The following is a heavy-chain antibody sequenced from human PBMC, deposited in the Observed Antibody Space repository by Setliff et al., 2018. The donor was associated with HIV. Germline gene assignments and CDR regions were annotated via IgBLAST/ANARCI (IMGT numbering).Heavy chain of an antibody. J-gene: IGHJ3*01. CDR2: IWNDGTHK. Sequence: PGGSLRLSCVASVFSFSGHGMHWVRQAPGKGLEWAAVIWNDGTHKSYADSVKGRFTISRDNSKNTLFLQMNRLTPEDTAVYYCARDFRYSGSYGSAFDLWGQGTMVTVSS. V-gene: IGHV3-33*08. D-gene: IGHD1-26*01. CDR3: ARDFRYSGSYGSAFDL. CDR1: VFSFSGHG.